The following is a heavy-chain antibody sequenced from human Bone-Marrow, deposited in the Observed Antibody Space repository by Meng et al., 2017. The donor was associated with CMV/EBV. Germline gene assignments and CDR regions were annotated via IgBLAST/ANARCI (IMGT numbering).Heavy chain of an antibody. CDR3: ARHSYCSGGSCHRNLDY. Sequence: KVSCKASGYTFTGYYMHWVRQAPGQGLEWMGIIYPGDSEPRYSPSFQGQVTISADKSISTAYLQWSSLKASDTAMYYCARHSYCSGGSCHRNLDYWGQGTLVTVSS. V-gene: IGHV5-51*01. CDR1: GYTFTGYY. CDR2: IYPGDSEP. J-gene: IGHJ4*02. D-gene: IGHD2-15*01.